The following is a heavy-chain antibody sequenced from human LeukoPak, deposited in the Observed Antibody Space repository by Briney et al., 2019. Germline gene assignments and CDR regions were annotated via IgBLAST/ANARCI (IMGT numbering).Heavy chain of an antibody. J-gene: IGHJ6*02. CDR3: ASHYYGDLSPHYYGMDV. D-gene: IGHD4-17*01. V-gene: IGHV3-21*01. CDR2: ISSSSSYI. Sequence: GGSLRLSCAASGFTFSSYSMNWVRQAPGKGLEWVSSISSSSSYIYYADSVRGRLTISRDNAKISLYLQMNSLRAEDTAVYYCASHYYGDLSPHYYGMDVWGQGTTVTVSS. CDR1: GFTFSSYS.